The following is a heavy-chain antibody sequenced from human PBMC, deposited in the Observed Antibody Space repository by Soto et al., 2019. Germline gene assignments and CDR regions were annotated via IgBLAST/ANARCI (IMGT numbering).Heavy chain of an antibody. CDR3: AKGGSYYYDSSGYYAN. D-gene: IGHD3-22*01. Sequence: PGGSLRLSCAASGFTFTSYAMSWVRQAPGKGLEWVSAISGSGGSSYYADSVKGRFTISRDNSKNTLFLQMNSLRAGDTAIYYCAKGGSYYYDSSGYYANWGQGTLVTVSS. V-gene: IGHV3-23*01. CDR2: ISGSGGSS. CDR1: GFTFTSYA. J-gene: IGHJ4*02.